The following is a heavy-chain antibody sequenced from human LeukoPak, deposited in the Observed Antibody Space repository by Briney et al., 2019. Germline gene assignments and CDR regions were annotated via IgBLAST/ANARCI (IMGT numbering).Heavy chain of an antibody. J-gene: IGHJ4*02. CDR2: INHSGST. D-gene: IGHD2-15*01. Sequence: TSETLSLTCAVYGGSFSGYYWSWIRQPPGKGLEWIGEINHSGSTNYNPSLKSRVTISVDTSKNQFSLKLNSVTAADTAVYYCAREMSGGPLFDYWGQGTLVTVSS. V-gene: IGHV4-34*01. CDR1: GGSFSGYY. CDR3: AREMSGGPLFDY.